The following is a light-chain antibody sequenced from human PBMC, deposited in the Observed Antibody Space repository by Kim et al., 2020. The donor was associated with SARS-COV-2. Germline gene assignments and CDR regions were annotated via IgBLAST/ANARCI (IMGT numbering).Light chain of an antibody. Sequence: RVTSTCTGINSNIGAGYEVHGYQQRPGTAPKLLIYGDINRPSGVPDRFSGSKSGTSASLAITGLQTEDEADYYCQSYDNSLSGYVFGTGTKVTVL. CDR1: NSNIGAGYE. J-gene: IGLJ1*01. CDR3: QSYDNSLSGYV. V-gene: IGLV1-40*01. CDR2: GDI.